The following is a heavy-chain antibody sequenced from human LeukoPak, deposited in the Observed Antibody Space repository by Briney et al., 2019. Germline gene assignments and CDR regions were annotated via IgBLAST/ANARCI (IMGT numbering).Heavy chain of an antibody. CDR2: IVPSGGST. J-gene: IGHJ5*02. CDR3: ARVPISGSNSRFHGFDP. D-gene: IGHD1-26*01. V-gene: IGHV1-46*04. Sequence: SVSVSCKASGYTFTSYYFHLVRHAPAQGLGWVGVIVPSGGSTSYAHKLQGRVTITRDTSTSTVYMELSSLRSEDTAVYYCARVPISGSNSRFHGFDPWGQGTLVT. CDR1: GYTFTSYY.